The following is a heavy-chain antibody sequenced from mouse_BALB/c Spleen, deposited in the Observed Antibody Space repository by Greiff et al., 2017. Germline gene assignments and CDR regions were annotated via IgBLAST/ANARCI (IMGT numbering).Heavy chain of an antibody. J-gene: IGHJ4*01. CDR1: GFTFSSFG. V-gene: IGHV5-17*02. D-gene: IGHD2-1*01. CDR2: ISSGSSTI. Sequence: EVKVMGSGGGLVQPGGSRKLSCAASGFTFSSFGMHWVRQAPEKGLEWVAYISSGSSTIYYADTVKGRFTISRDNPKNTLFLQMTSLRSEDTAMYYCARSIYYGKDYAMDYWGQGTSVTVSS. CDR3: ARSIYYGKDYAMDY.